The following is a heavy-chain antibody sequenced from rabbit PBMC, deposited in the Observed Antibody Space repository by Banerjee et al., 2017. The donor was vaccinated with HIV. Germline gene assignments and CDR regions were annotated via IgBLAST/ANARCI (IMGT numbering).Heavy chain of an antibody. V-gene: IGHV1S45*01. Sequence: QEQLEESGGDLVKPEGSLTLTCTASGFTISSSYYMCWVRQAPGKGLEWIACIHAGSSGNTYYASWAKGRFTISKTSSTTVTLQMTSLTAADTATYFCARGEWLGSFDPWGPGTLVTVS. J-gene: IGHJ2*01. CDR2: IHAGSSGNT. CDR3: ARGEWLGSFDP. CDR1: GFTISSSYY. D-gene: IGHD4-1*01.